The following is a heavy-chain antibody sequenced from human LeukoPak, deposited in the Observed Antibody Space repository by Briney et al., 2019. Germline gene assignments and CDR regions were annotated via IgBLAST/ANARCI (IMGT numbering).Heavy chain of an antibody. J-gene: IGHJ6*03. CDR2: INPNSGGT. CDR3: ARVGRGHDSSGYYYGYYYYYMDV. Sequence: GASVKVSCKASGYTFTGYYMHWVRQAPGQGLEWMGWINPNSGGTNYAQKFQGRVTMTRDTSISTAYMELSRLRSDDTAVYYCARVGRGHDSSGYYYGYYYYYMDVWGKGTTVTVSS. V-gene: IGHV1-2*02. D-gene: IGHD3-22*01. CDR1: GYTFTGYY.